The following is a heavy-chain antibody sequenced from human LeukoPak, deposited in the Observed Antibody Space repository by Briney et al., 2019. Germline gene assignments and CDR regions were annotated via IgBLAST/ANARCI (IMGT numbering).Heavy chain of an antibody. CDR2: INNDGSGT. J-gene: IGHJ4*02. CDR1: GFTFSSYW. CDR3: ARVLWFGELSWPDY. D-gene: IGHD3-10*01. Sequence: GGPLRLSCAASGFTFSSYWMHWVRQAPGKGPVWVSRINNDGSGTTYADSVKGRFTISRDDAKNSLYLQMNSLRAEDTAVYYCARVLWFGELSWPDYWGQGTLVTVSS. V-gene: IGHV3-74*01.